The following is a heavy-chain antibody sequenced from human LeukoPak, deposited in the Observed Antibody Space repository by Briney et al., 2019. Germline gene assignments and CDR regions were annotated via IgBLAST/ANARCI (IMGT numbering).Heavy chain of an antibody. CDR3: AIDMRDYYYYGMDV. CDR2: ISWNSGSI. V-gene: IGHV3-9*01. Sequence: GRSLRLSCAASGFTFDDYAMHWVRQAPGKGLEWVSGISWNSGSIGYADSVKGRFTISRDNAKNSLYLQMNSLRAEDTALYYCAIDMRDYYYYGMDVWGQGTTVTVSS. CDR1: GFTFDDYA. J-gene: IGHJ6*02.